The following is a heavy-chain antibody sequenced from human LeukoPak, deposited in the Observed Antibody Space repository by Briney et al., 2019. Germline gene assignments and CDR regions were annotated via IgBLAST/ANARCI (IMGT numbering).Heavy chain of an antibody. CDR3: ARAAGYSGYDSPDGNY. V-gene: IGHV3-53*01. Sequence: GGSLRLSCAVSGFTVSNNYMSWVRQAPGKGLEWVSVIYTSGSTYYADSVRGRFTISRDTSKNTLYLQMDRLRAEDTAVYYCARAAGYSGYDSPDGNYWGQGTLVTVSS. CDR1: GFTVSNNY. J-gene: IGHJ4*02. D-gene: IGHD5-12*01. CDR2: IYTSGST.